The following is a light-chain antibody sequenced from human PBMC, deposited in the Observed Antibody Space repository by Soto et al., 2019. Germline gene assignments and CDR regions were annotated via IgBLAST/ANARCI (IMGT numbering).Light chain of an antibody. V-gene: IGLV2-14*01. CDR1: SSEVGGYNY. Sequence: QSALTQPASVSGAPGQSITISCTGTSSEVGGYNYVSWYQQHPGKAPKLMIYEVSNRASGVSNRFSGSKSGNTASLTIAGLQAEDEAYYYCSSYPSRTTPVVFGGGTKLPVL. CDR3: SSYPSRTTPVV. CDR2: EVS. J-gene: IGLJ2*01.